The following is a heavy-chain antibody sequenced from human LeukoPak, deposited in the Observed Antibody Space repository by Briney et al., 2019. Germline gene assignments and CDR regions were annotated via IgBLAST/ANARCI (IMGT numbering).Heavy chain of an antibody. CDR1: GYTFTSYY. D-gene: IGHD3-9*01. CDR2: ISAYNGNT. CDR3: ARDLRAFAAPRTIGFFDY. V-gene: IGHV1-18*04. Sequence: GASVKVSCKASGYTFTSYYMHWVRQAPGQGLEWMGWISAYNGNTNYAQKLQGRVTMTTDTSTSTAYMELRSLRSDDTAVYYCARDLRAFAAPRTIGFFDYWGQGTLVTVSS. J-gene: IGHJ4*02.